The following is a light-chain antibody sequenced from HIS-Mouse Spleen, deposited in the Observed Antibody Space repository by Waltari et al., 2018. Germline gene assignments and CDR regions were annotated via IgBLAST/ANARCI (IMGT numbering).Light chain of an antibody. CDR2: KTS. J-gene: IGKJ1*01. CDR3: QQYRT. V-gene: IGKV1-5*03. CDR1: QSISSR. Sequence: DIQMTQSPSTLSASVGDRVTITGRASQSISSRLAWYQQKPGKAPTLLIYKTSRLESGVPSRFSGGGSGTEFTLTISSLQPDDFATYYCQQYRTFGQGTKVEIK.